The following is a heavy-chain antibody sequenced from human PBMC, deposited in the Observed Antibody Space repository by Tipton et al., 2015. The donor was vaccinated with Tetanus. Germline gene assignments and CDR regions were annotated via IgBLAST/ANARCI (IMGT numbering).Heavy chain of an antibody. D-gene: IGHD4-17*01. CDR2: IDSDGSGT. J-gene: IGHJ5*02. CDR1: GFTFSSYW. Sequence: SLRLSCAASGFTFSSYWMHWVRQAPGKGLVWVSRIDSDGSGTNYADSVKGRFTISRDNSKNTLYPQMNGLRAEDTAVYYCARKIDSVTTPLLFAPWGQGTLVTVSS. CDR3: ARKIDSVTTPLLFAP. V-gene: IGHV3-74*01.